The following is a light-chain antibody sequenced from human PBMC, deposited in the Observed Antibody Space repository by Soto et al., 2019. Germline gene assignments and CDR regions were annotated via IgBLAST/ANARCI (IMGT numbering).Light chain of an antibody. V-gene: IGKV1-5*01. CDR3: QQCNTPLNT. Sequence: DIQMTQSPSTLSASVGERVTITCRASQSISTWLAWYQQKPGKAPKLLIYDASTLENGVPARLSGSGSGTEFTLTITNLQPDDFGTYHCQQCNTPLNTFGQGTKLEI. CDR2: DAS. J-gene: IGKJ2*01. CDR1: QSISTW.